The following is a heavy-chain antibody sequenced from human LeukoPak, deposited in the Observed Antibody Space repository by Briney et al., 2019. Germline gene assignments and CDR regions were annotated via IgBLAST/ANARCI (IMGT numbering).Heavy chain of an antibody. D-gene: IGHD3-22*01. CDR3: ARDLPYYDSSGNTPPDY. V-gene: IGHV3-33*01. J-gene: IGHJ4*02. CDR2: IWYDGSNK. Sequence: GRSLRLSCAASGFTFSSYGMHWVRQAPGKGLEWVAVIWYDGSNKYYADSVKGRFTISRDNSKNTLYLQMNSLRAEDTAVYYCARDLPYYDSSGNTPPDYWGQGTLVTVSS. CDR1: GFTFSSYG.